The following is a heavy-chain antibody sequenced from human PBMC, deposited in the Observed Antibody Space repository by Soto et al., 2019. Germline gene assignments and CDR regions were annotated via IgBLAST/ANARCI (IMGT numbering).Heavy chain of an antibody. CDR3: ARSLGYELNGFDS. CDR2: MNPKSGNT. Sequence: QVQLVQSGAEVKKPGASVKVSCKTSGYTFTNYDINWVRQAPGQGLEWMGWMNPKSGNTGYAQNVQGRLTMTRDASVSTAYMELSSLRYDDTAVYYCARSLGYELNGFDSWGQGTLVTVSS. V-gene: IGHV1-8*01. CDR1: GYTFTNYD. D-gene: IGHD2-2*01. J-gene: IGHJ5*01.